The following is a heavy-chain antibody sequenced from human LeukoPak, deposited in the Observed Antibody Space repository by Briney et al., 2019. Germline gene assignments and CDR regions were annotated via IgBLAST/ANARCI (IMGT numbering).Heavy chain of an antibody. D-gene: IGHD1-26*01. V-gene: IGHV1-3*03. Sequence: ASVKVSCKASGYTFTSYAMHWVRQAPGQRLEWMGWINAGNGNTKYSQEFQGRVTITRDTSASTAYMELSSLRSEDMAVYYCARAVRAIVGAPEDYYYYYMDVWGKGTTVTVSS. CDR1: GYTFTSYA. J-gene: IGHJ6*03. CDR2: INAGNGNT. CDR3: ARAVRAIVGAPEDYYYYYMDV.